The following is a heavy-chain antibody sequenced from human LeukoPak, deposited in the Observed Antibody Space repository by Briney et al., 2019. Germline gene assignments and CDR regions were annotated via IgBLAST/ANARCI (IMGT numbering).Heavy chain of an antibody. D-gene: IGHD2-2*02. V-gene: IGHV3-21*01. CDR1: GFTFSSYS. CDR3: ARAGGVVVVPAAIPRNYYYMDV. CDR2: ISSSSSYI. J-gene: IGHJ6*03. Sequence: PGGSLRLSCAASGFTFSSYSMNWVRQAPGKGLEWVSSISSSSSYIYYADSVKGRFTISRDNAKNSLYLQMNSLRAEDTAVYYCARAGGVVVVPAAIPRNYYYMDVWGKGTTVTVSS.